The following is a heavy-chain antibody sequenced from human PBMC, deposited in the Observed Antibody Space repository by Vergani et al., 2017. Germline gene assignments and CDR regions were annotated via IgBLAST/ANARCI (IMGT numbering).Heavy chain of an antibody. V-gene: IGHV3-48*04. CDR3: ASGKLYGDAFDI. CDR2: ISSSSSTI. CDR1: GFTFSSYS. D-gene: IGHD4-17*01. J-gene: IGHJ3*02. Sequence: EVQLVESGGGLVQPGGSLRLSCAASGFTFSSYSMNWVRQAPGKGLEWVLYISSSSSTIYYADSVKGRFTISRDNAKNSLYLQMNSLRAEDTAVYYCASGKLYGDAFDIWGQGTMVTVSS.